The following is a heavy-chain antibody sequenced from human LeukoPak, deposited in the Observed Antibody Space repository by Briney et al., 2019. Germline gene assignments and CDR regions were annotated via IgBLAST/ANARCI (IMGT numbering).Heavy chain of an antibody. CDR3: ARGVGISGWCHFDY. CDR1: GGSFSGYY. CDR2: INHSGST. D-gene: IGHD6-19*01. V-gene: IGHV4-34*01. J-gene: IGHJ4*02. Sequence: SETLSLTCAVYGGSFSGYYWSWIRQPPGKGLEWIGEINHSGSTNYNPSLKSRVTISVDTSKYQFSLKLSSVTAADTAVYYCARGVGISGWCHFDYWGQGTLVTVSS.